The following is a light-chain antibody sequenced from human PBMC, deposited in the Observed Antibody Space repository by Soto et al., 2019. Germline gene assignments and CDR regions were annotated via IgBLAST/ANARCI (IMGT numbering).Light chain of an antibody. CDR1: QSLLHPNGNTF. J-gene: IGKJ4*01. V-gene: IGKV2-28*01. CDR3: MQSLQSPLT. CDR2: LAS. Sequence: DVVVTQSPLSLPVTLGQPPSISCRPSQSLLHPNGNTFLHWYLQKPGQSPQLLIYLASKRASGVPDRCSGSGSGTDFTLKISSLEAEDAGIYYCMQSLQSPLTFGGGTKVEI.